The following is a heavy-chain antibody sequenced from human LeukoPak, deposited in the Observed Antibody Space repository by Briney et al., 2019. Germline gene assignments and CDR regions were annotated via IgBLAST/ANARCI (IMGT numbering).Heavy chain of an antibody. J-gene: IGHJ4*02. CDR3: ASDSGSYQALDY. CDR2: IWYDGSNK. D-gene: IGHD1-26*01. Sequence: PGGSLRLSCAASGFTFSSYGMHWVRQAPGKGLEWVAVIWYDGSNKYYADSVKGRFTISRDSSKNTLYLQMNSLRAEDTAVYYCASDSGSYQALDYWGQGTLVTVSS. V-gene: IGHV3-33*01. CDR1: GFTFSSYG.